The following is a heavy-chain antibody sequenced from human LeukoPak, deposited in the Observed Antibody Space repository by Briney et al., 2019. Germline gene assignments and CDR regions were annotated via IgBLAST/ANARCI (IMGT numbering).Heavy chain of an antibody. CDR3: TTEDVQARDNTYYYGSGSPPFDY. Sequence: PGGSLRFSCAASGFTFSSYGMHWDRQAPGKGLEWVGRIKSKTDGGTTDYAAPVKGRFTISRDDSKNTLYLQMNSLKTEDSAVYYCTTEDVQARDNTYYYGSGSPPFDYWGQGTLVTVSP. CDR2: IKSKTDGGTT. V-gene: IGHV3-15*01. D-gene: IGHD3-10*01. J-gene: IGHJ4*02. CDR1: GFTFSSYG.